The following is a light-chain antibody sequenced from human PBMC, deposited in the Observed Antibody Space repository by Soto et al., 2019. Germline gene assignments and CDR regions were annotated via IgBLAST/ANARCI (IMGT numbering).Light chain of an antibody. V-gene: IGKV1-5*03. CDR1: QSINKC. CDR2: DVS. J-gene: IGKJ1*01. Sequence: KQSPGALPSSKGDRATISCRASQSINKCLAWYQHKPGKAPNLLIYDVSTIHTGVPSRFSGSGSGTEFTLTISSLRPDDFAIYYCQQYNGYRGTFGQGTKVDI. CDR3: QQYNGYRGT.